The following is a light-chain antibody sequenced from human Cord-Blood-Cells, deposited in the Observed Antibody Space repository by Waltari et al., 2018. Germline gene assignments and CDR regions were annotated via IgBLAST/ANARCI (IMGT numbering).Light chain of an antibody. V-gene: IGLV2-14*01. J-gene: IGLJ1*01. CDR1: SSDVGGYNY. CDR3: SSYTSSSTLYV. Sequence: QSALTQPASVSGSPGQSITISCTGTSSDVGGYNYVSWYQQHPGKAPKLMIYDVSNRPSGVSNRFSGSKSGNTAYLTISGREAEDEADYYCSSYTSSSTLYVFGTGTKVTVL. CDR2: DVS.